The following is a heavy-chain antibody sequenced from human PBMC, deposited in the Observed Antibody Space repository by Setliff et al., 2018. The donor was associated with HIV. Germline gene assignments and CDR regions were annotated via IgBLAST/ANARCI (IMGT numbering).Heavy chain of an antibody. CDR3: ARAFCSSASCYGGGDAFDI. CDR1: GGSVRSGGYY. CDR2: TYYSGNT. J-gene: IGHJ3*02. Sequence: LSLTCTVSGGSVRSGGYYWSWIRQHPGRGLEWIGYTYYSGNTYYNPSLKSRLTISVDTSKNHFSLKLSSVTAADTAVYYCARAFCSSASCYGGGDAFDIWGQGTMVTVSS. D-gene: IGHD2-2*01. V-gene: IGHV4-31*03.